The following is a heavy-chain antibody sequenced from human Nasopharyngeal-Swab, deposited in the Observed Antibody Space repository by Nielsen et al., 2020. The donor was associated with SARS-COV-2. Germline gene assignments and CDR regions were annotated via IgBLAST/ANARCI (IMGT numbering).Heavy chain of an antibody. D-gene: IGHD1-1*01. CDR1: GVTFSNAG. V-gene: IGHV3-15*01. CDR3: TTIRSTLQPFDY. J-gene: IGHJ4*02. Sequence: QRGSSATAGVTFSNAGMSWVRQAPGKGLEWVGRIKSKTDGGTTDYAAPVKGRFTISRDDSKNTLYLQMNSLKTEDTAVYYCTTIRSTLQPFDYWGQGTLVTVSS. CDR2: IKSKTDGGTT.